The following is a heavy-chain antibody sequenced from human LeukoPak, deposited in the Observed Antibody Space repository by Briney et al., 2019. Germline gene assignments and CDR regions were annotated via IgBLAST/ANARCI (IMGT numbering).Heavy chain of an antibody. D-gene: IGHD6-13*01. CDR2: IIPIFGIA. V-gene: IGHV1-69*04. CDR1: GGTFTTYA. CDR3: ARGIAAPPWYFDD. J-gene: IGHJ4*02. Sequence: ASVKVSSKASGGTFTTYAISWVRQAPGQGLEWMGRIIPIFGIANYAQKFQGRVTITADKSTSTAYMELSSLRSEDTAVYYCARGIAAPPWYFDDWGQGTLVTVSS.